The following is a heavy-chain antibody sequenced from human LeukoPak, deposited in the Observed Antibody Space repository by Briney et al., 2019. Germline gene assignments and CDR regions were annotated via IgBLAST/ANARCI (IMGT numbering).Heavy chain of an antibody. CDR1: GFTLSTYS. CDR2: IWFDGSNK. V-gene: IGHV3-33*08. J-gene: IGHJ4*02. D-gene: IGHD6-19*01. Sequence: GGSLRLSCAASGFTLSTYSMNWVRQPPGKGLEWVAVIWFDGSNKFYADSVKGRFTISRDNSKNTLYLQMNSLRAEDTAVYYCASSAGALIDCWGQGTLVIVSS. CDR3: ASSAGALIDC.